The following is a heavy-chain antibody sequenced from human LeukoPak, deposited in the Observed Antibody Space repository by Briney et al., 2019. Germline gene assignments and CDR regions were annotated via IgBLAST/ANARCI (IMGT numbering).Heavy chain of an antibody. V-gene: IGHV4-59*07. CDR1: AGSISSYY. D-gene: IGHD1-1*01. CDR2: IHYSGST. Sequence: PSDTLSLTCTVSAGSISSYYWSWIRQPPAKELEWPPGKSLEWIGYIHYSGSTNYNPSLKSRVTISVDTSKNQFSLKLSSVTAADTAVYYCARQPRYYFDYWGQGTLVTVSS. CDR3: ARQPRYYFDY. J-gene: IGHJ4*02.